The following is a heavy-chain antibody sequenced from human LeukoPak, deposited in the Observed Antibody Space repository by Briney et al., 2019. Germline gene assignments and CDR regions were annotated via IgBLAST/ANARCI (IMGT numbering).Heavy chain of an antibody. D-gene: IGHD3-10*01. CDR3: ARDNYGSGSYFYYYYYMDV. Sequence: KTSETLSLTCTVSGGSISSSSYYWGWIRQPPGKGLEWIGSIYYSGSTYYNPSLKSRVTMSVDTSKNQFSLKLSSVTAADTAVYYCARDNYGSGSYFYYYYYMDVWGKGTTVTISS. J-gene: IGHJ6*03. V-gene: IGHV4-39*07. CDR1: GGSISSSSYY. CDR2: IYYSGST.